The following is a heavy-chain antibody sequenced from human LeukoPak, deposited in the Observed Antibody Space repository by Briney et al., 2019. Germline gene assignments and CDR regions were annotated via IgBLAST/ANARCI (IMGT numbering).Heavy chain of an antibody. D-gene: IGHD1-26*01. CDR2: IGIGGAT. V-gene: IGHV3-13*01. Sequence: GGSLRLSCAASGFTFSSYDMHWVRQGTGKGLNCVSAIGIGGATYYAGSVKGRFTISRENAKNSLHLQMNSLGPGDTAMYYCARERGSGSYGVEAFDIWGQGTMVIVSS. CDR1: GFTFSSYD. CDR3: ARERGSGSYGVEAFDI. J-gene: IGHJ3*02.